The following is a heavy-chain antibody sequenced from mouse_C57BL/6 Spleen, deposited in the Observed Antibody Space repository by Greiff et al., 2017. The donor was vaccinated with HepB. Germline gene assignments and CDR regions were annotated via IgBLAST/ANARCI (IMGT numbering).Heavy chain of an antibody. CDR3: ARQLITTVVAPYAMDY. CDR2: IYPSDSET. D-gene: IGHD1-1*01. CDR1: GYTFTSYW. Sequence: VQLQQPGAELVRPGSSVKLSCKASGYTFTSYWMDWVKQRPGQGLEWIGNIYPSDSETHYNQKFKDKATLTVDKSSSTAYMQISSLTSEDSAVYYCARQLITTVVAPYAMDYWGQGTSVTVSS. V-gene: IGHV1-61*01. J-gene: IGHJ4*01.